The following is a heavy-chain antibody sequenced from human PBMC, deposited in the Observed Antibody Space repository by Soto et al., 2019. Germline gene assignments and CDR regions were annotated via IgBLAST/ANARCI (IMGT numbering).Heavy chain of an antibody. J-gene: IGHJ6*03. CDR1: GFTFDDYA. CDR3: AKDRPPLDYYYYMDV. CDR2: ISWNSGSI. V-gene: IGHV3-9*01. D-gene: IGHD3-16*01. Sequence: EVQLVESGGGLVQPGRSLRLSCAASGFTFDDYAMHWVRQAPGKGLEWVTGISWNSGSIGYADSVKGRFTISRDNAKNSLYLQMNSLRAEDTALYYCAKDRPPLDYYYYMDVWGKGTTVTVSS.